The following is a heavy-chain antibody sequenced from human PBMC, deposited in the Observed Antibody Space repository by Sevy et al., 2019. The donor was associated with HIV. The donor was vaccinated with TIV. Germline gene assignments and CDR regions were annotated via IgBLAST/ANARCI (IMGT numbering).Heavy chain of an antibody. CDR3: AKDPSSGYYGY. Sequence: GGSLRLSCAASGFTFSSYAMSWVRQAPGKGLEWVSAIRGSGGSTYYADSVKGRFTISRINSKNTLYLQMNSLRAEDMAVYYCAKDPSSGYYGYWGQGTLVTVSS. D-gene: IGHD3-22*01. J-gene: IGHJ4*02. CDR1: GFTFSSYA. V-gene: IGHV3-23*01. CDR2: IRGSGGST.